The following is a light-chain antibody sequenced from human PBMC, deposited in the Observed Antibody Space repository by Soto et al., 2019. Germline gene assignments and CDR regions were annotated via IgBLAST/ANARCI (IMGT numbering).Light chain of an antibody. CDR1: ILGDKY. Sequence: SYELTQPPSVSVSPGQTASITCSGDILGDKYVCWYQQKAGQSPVVVIYQDNKRPSGIPERFSGSHSGNTATLTISGTQAMDEADYYCQAWDSSIHYVFGTGTKLTVL. CDR3: QAWDSSIHYV. J-gene: IGLJ1*01. CDR2: QDN. V-gene: IGLV3-1*01.